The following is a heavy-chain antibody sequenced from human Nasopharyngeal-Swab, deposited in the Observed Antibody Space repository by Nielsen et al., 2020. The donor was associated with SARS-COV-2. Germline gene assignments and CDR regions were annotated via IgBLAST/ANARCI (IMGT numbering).Heavy chain of an antibody. CDR3: ARYFPRPLDFWNHLSVSHLLYYYGMDV. CDR1: GFTFSSYW. CDR2: INSDGSST. V-gene: IGHV3-74*01. J-gene: IGHJ6*02. D-gene: IGHD3-3*01. Sequence: GGSLRLSCAASGFTFSSYWKHWVRQAPGKGLVWVSRINSDGSSTSYADSVKGRFTISRDNAKNTLYLQMNGLRAEDTAVYYCARYFPRPLDFWNHLSVSHLLYYYGMDVWGQGTTVPSP.